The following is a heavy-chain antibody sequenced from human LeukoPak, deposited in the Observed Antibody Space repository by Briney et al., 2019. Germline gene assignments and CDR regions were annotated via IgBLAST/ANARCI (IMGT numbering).Heavy chain of an antibody. V-gene: IGHV3-48*02. Sequence: GGSLRLSCAASGFTFGSYAMHWVRQAPGKGLEWVSYISTSSSSIYYADSVKGRFTISRDNAKNSLYLQMNSLRDEDTAVYYCARGGSGYGDYYYFYGMDVWGQGTTVTVSS. CDR3: ARGGSGYGDYYYFYGMDV. J-gene: IGHJ6*02. D-gene: IGHD3-22*01. CDR1: GFTFGSYA. CDR2: ISTSSSSI.